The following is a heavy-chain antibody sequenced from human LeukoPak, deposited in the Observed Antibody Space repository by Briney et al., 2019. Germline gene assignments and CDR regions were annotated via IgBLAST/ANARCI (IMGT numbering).Heavy chain of an antibody. Sequence: GGSLRLSCAASGFTFSNYAMSWVRQAPGKGLEWVSAISGSASSTYHADSVKGRFTISRDNSKNTLYLQMNSLKTEDTAVYYCTRKDTAIMANMDVWGKGTTVTVSS. CDR2: ISGSASST. CDR1: GFTFSNYA. J-gene: IGHJ6*03. CDR3: TRKDTAIMANMDV. D-gene: IGHD5-18*01. V-gene: IGHV3-23*01.